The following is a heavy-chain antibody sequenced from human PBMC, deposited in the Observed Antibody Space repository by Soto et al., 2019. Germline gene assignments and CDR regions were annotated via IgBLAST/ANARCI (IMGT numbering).Heavy chain of an antibody. Sequence: PSETLSLTCTVSGGSISSSSYYWGWIRQPPGKGLEWIGSIYYSGSTYYNPSLKSRVTISVGTSKNQFSLKLSSVTAADTAVYYCARDLYDFWSGYYYYYGMDVWGQGTTVTVSS. D-gene: IGHD3-3*01. CDR1: GGSISSSSYY. CDR2: IYYSGST. CDR3: ARDLYDFWSGYYYYYGMDV. J-gene: IGHJ6*02. V-gene: IGHV4-39*01.